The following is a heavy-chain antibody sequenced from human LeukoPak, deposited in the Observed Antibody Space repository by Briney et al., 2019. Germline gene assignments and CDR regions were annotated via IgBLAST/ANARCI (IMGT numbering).Heavy chain of an antibody. CDR3: AREIAAAGPDY. CDR2: INSDGSST. Sequence: GGSLRLSCAASGFTFSSYWMHWVRHAPGKGLVWVSRINSDGSSTSYADSVKGRFTISRDNAKNTLYLQMNSLRAEDTAVYYCAREIAAAGPDYWGQGTLVTVSS. V-gene: IGHV3-74*01. J-gene: IGHJ4*02. D-gene: IGHD6-13*01. CDR1: GFTFSSYW.